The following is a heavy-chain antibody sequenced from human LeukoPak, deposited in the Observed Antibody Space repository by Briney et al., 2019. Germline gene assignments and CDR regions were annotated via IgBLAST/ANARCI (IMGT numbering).Heavy chain of an antibody. CDR3: ARAPATYVDLDY. D-gene: IGHD5-12*01. Sequence: ASVKVSCKASGYTFTSYDINWVRQATGQGLEWMGWMNPNSRNTGYAQKFQGRVTMTRNTSISTAYMELSSLRSEDTAVSYCARAPATYVDLDYWGQGTMVTLSS. V-gene: IGHV1-8*01. CDR2: MNPNSRNT. J-gene: IGHJ4*02. CDR1: GYTFTSYD.